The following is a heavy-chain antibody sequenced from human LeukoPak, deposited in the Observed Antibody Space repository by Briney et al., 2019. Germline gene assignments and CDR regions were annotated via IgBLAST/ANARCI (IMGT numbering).Heavy chain of an antibody. J-gene: IGHJ4*02. V-gene: IGHV3-30*04. Sequence: PGGSLGLSCAASGFTFSSYAMHWVRQAPGKGLEWVAVISYDGSDKYYADSVKGRFTISRDNSKNTLYLQMNSLRAEDTAVYYCAILANMDFDYWGQGTLVTVSS. CDR2: ISYDGSDK. CDR1: GFTFSSYA. CDR3: AILANMDFDY. D-gene: IGHD2/OR15-2a*01.